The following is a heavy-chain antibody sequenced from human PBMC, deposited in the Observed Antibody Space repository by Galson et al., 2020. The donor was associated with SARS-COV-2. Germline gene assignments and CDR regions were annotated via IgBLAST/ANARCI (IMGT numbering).Heavy chain of an antibody. J-gene: IGHJ5*02. Sequence: SETLSLTCTVSGGSIRGSRHYWGWVRQPPGKGLEWIGSIYNTGRPYYNPSLKSRLSISEDTSKNEISLKLRSVTAADTAVYYCARHMDYFDPCCQGILVTVS. D-gene: IGHD4-17*01. CDR3: ARHMDYFDP. CDR1: GGSIRGSRHY. CDR2: IYNTGRP. V-gene: IGHV4-39*01.